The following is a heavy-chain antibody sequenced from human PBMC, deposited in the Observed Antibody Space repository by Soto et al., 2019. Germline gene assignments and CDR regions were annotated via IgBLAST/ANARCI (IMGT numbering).Heavy chain of an antibody. V-gene: IGHV1-3*01. CDR1: GYTFTSYA. CDR3: ARDAEYYDSSGYYYGYPTQRYFDY. CDR2: INAGNGNT. D-gene: IGHD3-22*01. Sequence: GASVKVSCKASGYTFTSYAMHWVRQAPGQRLEWMGWINAGNGNTKYSQKFQGRVTITRDTSASTAYMELSSLRSEDTAVYYCARDAEYYDSSGYYYGYPTQRYFDYWGQGTLVTVSS. J-gene: IGHJ4*02.